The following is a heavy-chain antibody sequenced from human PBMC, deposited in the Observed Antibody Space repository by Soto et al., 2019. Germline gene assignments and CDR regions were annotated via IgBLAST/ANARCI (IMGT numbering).Heavy chain of an antibody. D-gene: IGHD1-1*01. CDR3: AKNKETGTTGGLGY. CDR1: GFTFSSYA. Sequence: EVHLLESGGGLVQPGGSLRLSCAASGFTFSSYAMSWVRQAPGKGLEWVSTISGSGGTTYYADSVKGRFTISRDNSKNTRYLQMNSLRAEDTAIYYCAKNKETGTTGGLGYWGQGTLVTVSS. CDR2: ISGSGGTT. V-gene: IGHV3-23*01. J-gene: IGHJ4*02.